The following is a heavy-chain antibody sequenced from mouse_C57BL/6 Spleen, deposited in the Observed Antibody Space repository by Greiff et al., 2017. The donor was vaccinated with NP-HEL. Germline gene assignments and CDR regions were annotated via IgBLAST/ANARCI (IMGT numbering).Heavy chain of an antibody. CDR2: IHPNSGST. CDR1: GYTFTSYW. D-gene: IGHD1-1*01. Sequence: QVQLQQPGAELVKPGASVKLSCKASGYTFTSYWMHWVKQRPGQGLEWIGMIHPNSGSTNYNEKFKSKATLTVDKSSSTAYMQLSSLTSEDSAVYYCARGDTTVVGYFDVWGTGTTVTVSS. V-gene: IGHV1-64*01. CDR3: ARGDTTVVGYFDV. J-gene: IGHJ1*03.